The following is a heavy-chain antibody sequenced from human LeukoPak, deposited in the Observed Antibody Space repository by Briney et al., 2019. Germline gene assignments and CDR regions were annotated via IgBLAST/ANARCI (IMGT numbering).Heavy chain of an antibody. CDR1: GGSITTYY. CDR2: ISYSRGT. J-gene: IGHJ4*02. Sequence: SETLSLTCTVSGGSITTYYWSWIRQPPGKGLEWIGYISYSRGTNYNPSLKSRVTISIDTSRNQFSLKLSSVTAADTAVYYCARLGSFRGVSWDEYWGQGTLVTVSS. D-gene: IGHD3-10*01. CDR3: ARLGSFRGVSWDEY. V-gene: IGHV4-59*08.